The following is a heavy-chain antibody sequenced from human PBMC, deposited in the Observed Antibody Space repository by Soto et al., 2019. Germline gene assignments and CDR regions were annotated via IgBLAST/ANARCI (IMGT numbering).Heavy chain of an antibody. CDR1: GGSISSSSYY. CDR2: IYYSGST. J-gene: IGHJ3*02. CDR3: SSFAELRVDAFDI. V-gene: IGHV4-39*01. Sequence: PSETLSLTCTVSGGSISSSSYYWGWIRQPPGKGLEWIGSIYYSGSTYYNPSLKSRVTISVDTSKNQFSLKLSSVTAADTAVYYFSSFAELRVDAFDIWGQGTMVTVSS. D-gene: IGHD1-7*01.